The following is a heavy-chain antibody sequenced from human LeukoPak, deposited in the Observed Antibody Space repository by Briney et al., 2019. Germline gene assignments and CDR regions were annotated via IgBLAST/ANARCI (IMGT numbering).Heavy chain of an antibody. CDR1: GGSISSGSYY. Sequence: SQTLSLTCTASGGSISSGSYYWSWIRQPAGKGLEWIGRIYISGSTNYNPSLKSRVTMSVDTSKNQFSLRLSSVTAADTAVYYCARDGDWYYFDYWGQGTLVTVSS. V-gene: IGHV4-61*02. D-gene: IGHD3/OR15-3a*01. J-gene: IGHJ4*02. CDR3: ARDGDWYYFDY. CDR2: IYISGST.